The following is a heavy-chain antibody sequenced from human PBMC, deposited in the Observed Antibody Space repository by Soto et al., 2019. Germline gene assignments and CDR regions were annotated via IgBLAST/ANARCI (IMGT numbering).Heavy chain of an antibody. J-gene: IGHJ5*02. CDR3: ARSSGVSAIYWFDA. CDR2: IYYSGST. Sequence: QVHLQESGPGLVKPSGTLSLTCGVSGGSISSINWWSWVRQTPGKGLEWIGEIYYSGSTNYNPSLTSRVTMSIDKSKNQFFLNLTSVTAADTAVYYCARSSGVSAIYWFDAWGQGTLVTVSS. V-gene: IGHV4-4*02. D-gene: IGHD2-8*01. CDR1: GGSISSINW.